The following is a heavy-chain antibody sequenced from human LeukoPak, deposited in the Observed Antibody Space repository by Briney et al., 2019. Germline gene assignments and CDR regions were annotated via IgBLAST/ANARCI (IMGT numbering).Heavy chain of an antibody. CDR2: IYSGGNI. Sequence: GGSLRLSCAASGFTFSSYAMHWVRQAPGKGLEWVSVIYSGGNIYHADSVKGRFTISRDNSKNTLYLQMNSLRAEDTAIYYCAREGYSSSWGYWGQGTLVTVSS. J-gene: IGHJ4*02. D-gene: IGHD6-13*01. V-gene: IGHV3-53*01. CDR1: GFTFSSYA. CDR3: AREGYSSSWGY.